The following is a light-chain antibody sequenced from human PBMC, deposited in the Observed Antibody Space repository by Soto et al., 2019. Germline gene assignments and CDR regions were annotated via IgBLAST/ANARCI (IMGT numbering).Light chain of an antibody. CDR2: SAS. CDR1: QSINSW. Sequence: DIQMTQSPSTLSVSVGDRVTITCRASQSINSWLAWYQQKPGKAPKLLIYSASNLESGVPSRFSGSGSGTEFALTISSLQPEDFATYYCQQYKVYSRTFGQGTKVEIK. V-gene: IGKV1-5*03. CDR3: QQYKVYSRT. J-gene: IGKJ1*01.